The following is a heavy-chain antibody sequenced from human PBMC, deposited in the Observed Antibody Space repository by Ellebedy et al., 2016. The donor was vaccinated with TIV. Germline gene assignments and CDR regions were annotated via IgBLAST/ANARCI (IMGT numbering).Heavy chain of an antibody. D-gene: IGHD1-26*01. CDR3: ATGSRLDY. CDR2: VNAGSGNT. V-gene: IGHV1-3*01. J-gene: IGHJ4*02. Sequence: ASVKVSCXASGYTFTSYAMHWVRQAPGQRLEWMGWVNAGSGNTKYSQNLRGRVTITRDTSASTAYMELTSLRSTDTAVYYCATGSRLDYWGQGTLVTVSS. CDR1: GYTFTSYA.